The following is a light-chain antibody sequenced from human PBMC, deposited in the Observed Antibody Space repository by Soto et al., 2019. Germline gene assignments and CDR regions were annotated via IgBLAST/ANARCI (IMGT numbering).Light chain of an antibody. V-gene: IGLV1-47*01. Sequence: QSVLTQPPSASETPGQRVTISCSGSSSNIGTNSVYWYQHLPGTAPKLLIYKKDQRPSGVPERFSGSRSGTSASLAITGLRSEDEADYYCASWDDSLNGIVFGGGTKLTVL. CDR3: ASWDDSLNGIV. CDR1: SSNIGTNS. CDR2: KKD. J-gene: IGLJ2*01.